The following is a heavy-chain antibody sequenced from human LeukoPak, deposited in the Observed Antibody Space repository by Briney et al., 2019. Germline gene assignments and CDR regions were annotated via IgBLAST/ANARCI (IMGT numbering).Heavy chain of an antibody. CDR3: ARALYYYGSVSYYYYMDV. Sequence: ASVKVSCKVSGYTLTELSMHWVRQAPGKGLEWMGGFDPEDGETIYAQKFQGRVTMTEDTSTDTAYMELSSLRSEDTAVYYCARALYYYGSVSYYYYMDVWGKGTTVTISS. J-gene: IGHJ6*03. CDR2: FDPEDGET. D-gene: IGHD3-10*01. V-gene: IGHV1-24*01. CDR1: GYTLTELS.